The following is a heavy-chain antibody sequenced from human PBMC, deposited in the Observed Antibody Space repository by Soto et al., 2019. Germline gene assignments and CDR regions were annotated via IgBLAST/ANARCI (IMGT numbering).Heavy chain of an antibody. D-gene: IGHD1-26*01. CDR3: ARDSRSGRYVFDP. V-gene: IGHV1-69*12. J-gene: IGHJ5*02. CDR1: GGTVSSYA. CDR2: IIPIFGTA. Sequence: QVQLVQSGAEVKKPGSSVKVSCKASGGTVSSYAISWVRQAPGQGLEWMGGIIPIFGTANYAQKFQGRVTVTADESTITDDMELSRLRSEYTAVYYCARDSRSGRYVFDPWGQGTLVTVSS.